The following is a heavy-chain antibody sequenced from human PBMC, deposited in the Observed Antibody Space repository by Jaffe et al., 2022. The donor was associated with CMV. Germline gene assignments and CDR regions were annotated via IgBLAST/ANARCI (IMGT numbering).Heavy chain of an antibody. Sequence: EVQLVESGGGLVKPGGSLRLSCAASGFTFSNAWMSWVRQAPGKGLEWVGRIKSKTDGGTTDYAAPVKGRFTISRDDSKNTLYLQMNSLKTEDTAVYYCTTPKALYSSGWLPSFDYWGQGTLVTVSS. CDR3: TTPKALYSSGWLPSFDY. CDR2: IKSKTDGGTT. D-gene: IGHD6-19*01. J-gene: IGHJ4*02. V-gene: IGHV3-15*01. CDR1: GFTFSNAW.